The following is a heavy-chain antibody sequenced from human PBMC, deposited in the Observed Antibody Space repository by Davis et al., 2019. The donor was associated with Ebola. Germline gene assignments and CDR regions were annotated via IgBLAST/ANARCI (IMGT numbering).Heavy chain of an antibody. J-gene: IGHJ4*02. Sequence: PGGSLRLSCAGSGFTFSTYAMTWVRQAQGKGLEWVSRISGSGGDPHYADSVKGRFTVSRDNAKNSLYLQMNSLKAEDTALYHCVRGGGVVRMEDWGQGTLVRVSS. V-gene: IGHV3-23*01. CDR3: VRGGGVVRMED. D-gene: IGHD3-3*01. CDR1: GFTFSTYA. CDR2: ISGSGGDP.